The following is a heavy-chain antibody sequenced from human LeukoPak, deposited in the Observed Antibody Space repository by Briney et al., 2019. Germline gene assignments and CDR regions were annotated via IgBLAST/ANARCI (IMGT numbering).Heavy chain of an antibody. CDR2: INHSGST. Sequence: SETLSLTCAVYGGSFSGYYWSWIRLPPGNGLEWIGEINHSGSTNYNPSLKRRVTISVDTSKNQFSLNLTSVTAADTAIYYCARDNFYKGFDYWGQGTLVTVSS. J-gene: IGHJ4*02. D-gene: IGHD1-20*01. V-gene: IGHV4-34*01. CDR1: GGSFSGYY. CDR3: ARDNFYKGFDY.